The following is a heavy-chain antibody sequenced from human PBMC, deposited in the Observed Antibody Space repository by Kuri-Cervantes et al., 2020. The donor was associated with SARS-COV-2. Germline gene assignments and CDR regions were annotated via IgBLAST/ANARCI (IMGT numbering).Heavy chain of an antibody. CDR3: VKGYCSSTSCYRGGY. J-gene: IGHJ4*02. V-gene: IGHV3-64D*08. D-gene: IGHD2-2*02. CDR2: ISSNGGST. CDR1: GFTFSSYA. Sequence: GESLKTYCSAPGFTFSSYAMHWVRQAPGKGLEYVSAISSNGGSTYYADSVKGRFTISRDNSKNTLYLQMSSLRAEDTAVHYCVKGYCSSTSCYRGGYWGQGTLVTVSS.